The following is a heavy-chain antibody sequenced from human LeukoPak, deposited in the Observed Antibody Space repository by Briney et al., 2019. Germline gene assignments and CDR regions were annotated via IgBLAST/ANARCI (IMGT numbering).Heavy chain of an antibody. D-gene: IGHD5-24*01. CDR2: MSRTADRI. CDR1: VGIQRTYE. Sequence: GGTLRLFRRILVGIQRTYEFHWVRQARGKRPEWISYMSRTADRIDHADSVKSRLTMSRDNAKNSVYLQMNSLRVDDTAIYYCATRLPFSGYKNWGQGTLVTVSS. CDR3: ATRLPFSGYKN. J-gene: IGHJ4*01. V-gene: IGHV3-48*03.